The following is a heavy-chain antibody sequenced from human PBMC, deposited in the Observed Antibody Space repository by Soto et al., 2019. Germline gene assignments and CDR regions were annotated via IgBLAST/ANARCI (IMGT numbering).Heavy chain of an antibody. V-gene: IGHV3-23*01. D-gene: IGHD3-22*01. CDR1: GFTFGSYA. CDR2: IVGSGDST. Sequence: GGSLRLSCAASGFTFGSYAMSWVRQAPGKGLEWVSAIVGSGDSTYYADSVKGRLTISRDNSKNTLYLQMNSLRAEDTAVYYCANHSNGPDYYCYLLDVWGKGTSDLGSS. CDR3: ANHSNGPDYYCYLLDV. J-gene: IGHJ6*03.